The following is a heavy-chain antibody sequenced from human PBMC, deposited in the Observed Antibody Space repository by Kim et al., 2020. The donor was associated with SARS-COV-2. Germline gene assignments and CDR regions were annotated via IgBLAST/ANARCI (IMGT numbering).Heavy chain of an antibody. Sequence: GGSLRLSCAASGFTFSSYGMHWVRQAPGKGLEWVSVISYDGSNKYYADSVKGRFTISRDNSKNTLYLQMNSLRAEDTAVYYCAKERDSSGYLWVFDYWG. J-gene: IGHJ4*01. CDR2: ISYDGSNK. V-gene: IGHV3-30*18. D-gene: IGHD3-22*01. CDR1: GFTFSSYG. CDR3: AKERDSSGYLWVFDY.